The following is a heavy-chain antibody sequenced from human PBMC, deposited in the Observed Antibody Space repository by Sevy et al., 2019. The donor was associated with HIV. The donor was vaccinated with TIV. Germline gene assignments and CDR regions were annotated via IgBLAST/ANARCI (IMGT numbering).Heavy chain of an antibody. Sequence: ASVKVSCKASGYTFTGYYMHWVRQAPGQGLEWMGWINPNSGGTNYAQKFQGRVTMTRDTSISTAYMELSRLRSDDTAVYYSARDLAVEQGWRAFDPWGQGTLVTVSS. D-gene: IGHD6-19*01. J-gene: IGHJ5*02. V-gene: IGHV1-2*02. CDR1: GYTFTGYY. CDR3: ARDLAVEQGWRAFDP. CDR2: INPNSGGT.